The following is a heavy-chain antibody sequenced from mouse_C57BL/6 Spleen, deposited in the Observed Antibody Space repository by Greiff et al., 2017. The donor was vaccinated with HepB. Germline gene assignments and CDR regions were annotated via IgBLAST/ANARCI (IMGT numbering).Heavy chain of an antibody. V-gene: IGHV1-52*01. D-gene: IGHD1-1*01. J-gene: IGHJ1*03. CDR3: ASGDYYGSSYRYFDV. CDR1: GYTFTSYW. Sequence: VQLQQSGAELVRPGSSVKLSCKASGYTFTSYWMHWVKQRPIQGLEWIGNIDPSDSETHYNQKFKDKATLTVDKSSSTAYMQLSSLTSEDSAVYYCASGDYYGSSYRYFDVWGTGTTVTVSS. CDR2: IDPSDSET.